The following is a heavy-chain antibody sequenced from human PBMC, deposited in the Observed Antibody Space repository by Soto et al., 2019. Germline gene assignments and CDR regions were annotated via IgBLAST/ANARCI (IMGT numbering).Heavy chain of an antibody. V-gene: IGHV3-11*01. D-gene: IGHD2-8*02. Sequence: SLRLSCAASGFTFSDYYMNWIRQAPGKGLEWVSYISHSGSTIYYANSVKGRFTISRDNVKNSLYLQMNSLRAEDTAMYYCARDDTGSMDVWGQGTTVTISS. J-gene: IGHJ6*02. CDR2: ISHSGSTI. CDR1: GFTFSDYY. CDR3: ARDDTGSMDV.